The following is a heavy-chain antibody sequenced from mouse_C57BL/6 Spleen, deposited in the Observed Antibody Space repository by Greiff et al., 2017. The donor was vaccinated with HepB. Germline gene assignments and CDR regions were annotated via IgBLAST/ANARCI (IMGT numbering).Heavy chain of an antibody. CDR2: IYPGSGNT. V-gene: IGHV1-76*01. Sequence: QVQLQQSGAELVRPGASVKLSCKASGYTFTDYYINWVKQRPGQGLEWIARIYPGSGNTYYNEKFKGKATLTAEKSSSTAYMQLSSLTSEDSAVYFCARGGNGGAYWGQGTLVTVSA. J-gene: IGHJ3*01. D-gene: IGHD2-1*01. CDR3: ARGGNGGAY. CDR1: GYTFTDYY.